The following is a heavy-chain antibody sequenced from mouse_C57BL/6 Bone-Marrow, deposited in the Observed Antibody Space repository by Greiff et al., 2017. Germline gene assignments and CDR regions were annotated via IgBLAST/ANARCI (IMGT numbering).Heavy chain of an antibody. J-gene: IGHJ4*01. CDR3: ARDGSNPNAIDY. CDR1: GFTFSDFY. CDR2: SRNKANDYTT. D-gene: IGHD2-5*01. Sequence: EVKLVESGGGLVQSGRSLRLSCATSGFTFSDFYMEWVRQAPGKGLEWIAASRNKANDYTTEYSASVKGRFIVSRDTSPSILYLQMNALRAEDTAIYYCARDGSNPNAIDYWGQGTSVTVSS. V-gene: IGHV7-1*01.